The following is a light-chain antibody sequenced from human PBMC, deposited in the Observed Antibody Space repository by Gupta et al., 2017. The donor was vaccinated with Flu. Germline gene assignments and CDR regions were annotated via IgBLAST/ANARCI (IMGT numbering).Light chain of an antibody. Sequence: SSELTQPPSVSVSPGQTASITCSGDKLGDKYACWYQQKPGQSPVLVIYQDSKRPAGIPGRFSGSNSGNTATLTIGGTQARDEDDYYCQAWDSSTVVFGGGTKLTVL. CDR3: QAWDSSTVV. J-gene: IGLJ2*01. V-gene: IGLV3-1*01. CDR2: QDS. CDR1: KLGDKY.